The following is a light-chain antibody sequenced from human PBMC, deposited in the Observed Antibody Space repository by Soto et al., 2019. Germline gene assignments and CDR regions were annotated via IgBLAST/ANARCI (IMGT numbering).Light chain of an antibody. CDR1: SSDVGGYNY. CDR3: SSYTSSSTPNWV. V-gene: IGLV2-14*01. Sequence: QSALTQPASVSGSPGQSITISCTGTSSDVGGYNYVSWYQQHPGKAPKLMIYEVNNRPSGVSNRFSGPKSGNTASLTISGLQAEDEADDYCSSYTSSSTPNWVFGGGTKLTVL. J-gene: IGLJ3*02. CDR2: EVN.